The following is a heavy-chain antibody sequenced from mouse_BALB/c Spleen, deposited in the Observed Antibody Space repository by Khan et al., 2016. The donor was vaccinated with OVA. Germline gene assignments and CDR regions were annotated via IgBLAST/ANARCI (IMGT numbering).Heavy chain of an antibody. V-gene: IGHV1-76*01. Sequence: QVHVKQSGAELVRPGASVKLSCKTSGYIFTSYWIHWVKQRSGQGLEWIARIYPGTDNTYFNEKLKDKATLTADKSSSTAYMHLSSLKSEDSAVYFCAREEALYYVDYWGQGTTLTVSS. CDR3: AREEALYYVDY. CDR2: IYPGTDNT. D-gene: IGHD1-1*01. CDR1: GYIFTSYW. J-gene: IGHJ2*01.